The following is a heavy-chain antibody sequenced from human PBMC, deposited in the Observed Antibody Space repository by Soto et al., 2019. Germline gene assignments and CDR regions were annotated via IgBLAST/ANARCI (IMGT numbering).Heavy chain of an antibody. Sequence: GGSLRLSCAASGFTLSRHTMNWVRQAPGKGLQWVSFIGSRTSDIYYADSVKGRFTISRDNSKNSLYLDLTRLRAEDTAVYFCVRDYYDTSGYPNTFDMWGQGTMVTV. V-gene: IGHV3-21*01. D-gene: IGHD3-22*01. CDR1: GFTLSRHT. CDR2: IGSRTSDI. CDR3: VRDYYDTSGYPNTFDM. J-gene: IGHJ3*02.